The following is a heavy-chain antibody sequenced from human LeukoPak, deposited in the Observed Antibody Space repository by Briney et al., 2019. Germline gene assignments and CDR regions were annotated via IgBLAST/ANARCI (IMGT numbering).Heavy chain of an antibody. V-gene: IGHV3-48*03. CDR1: GFTFSSYE. CDR2: ISSSGSTI. CDR3: ATEPIAVLRKYFDY. D-gene: IGHD6-19*01. J-gene: IGHJ4*02. Sequence: PGGSLRLSCAASGFTFSSYEMNWVRQAPGKGLEWVSYISSSGSTIYYADSVKGRFTISRDNAKNSLYLQMNSLRAEDTAVYYRATEPIAVLRKYFDYWGQGNLDTVSS.